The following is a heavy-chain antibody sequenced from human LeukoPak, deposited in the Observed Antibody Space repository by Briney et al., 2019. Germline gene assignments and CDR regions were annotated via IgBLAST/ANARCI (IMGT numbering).Heavy chain of an antibody. CDR1: GGSISSGNYY. V-gene: IGHV4-30-4*08. J-gene: IGHJ5*02. CDR3: ARTSLGGAWFDP. D-gene: IGHD3-10*01. Sequence: SQTLSLTCTVSGGSISSGNYYWSWIRQPPGKGLEWIGYIYYNGSTYYNPSLKSRVTISVDTSKNQFSLKLSSVTAADTAVYYCARTSLGGAWFDPWGQGTLVTVSS. CDR2: IYYNGST.